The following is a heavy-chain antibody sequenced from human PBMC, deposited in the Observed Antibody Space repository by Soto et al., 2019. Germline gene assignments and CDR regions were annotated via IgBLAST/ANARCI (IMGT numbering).Heavy chain of an antibody. Sequence: GGSLRLSCAASGFTFSSYAMSWVRQAPGKGLEWVSAIGGSGGSTYYADSVKGRFTISRDNSKNTLYLQMNSLRAEDTAVYYCAKGDYYDSSGYQDYWGQGTLVTVSS. J-gene: IGHJ4*02. D-gene: IGHD3-22*01. CDR3: AKGDYYDSSGYQDY. CDR1: GFTFSSYA. V-gene: IGHV3-23*01. CDR2: IGGSGGST.